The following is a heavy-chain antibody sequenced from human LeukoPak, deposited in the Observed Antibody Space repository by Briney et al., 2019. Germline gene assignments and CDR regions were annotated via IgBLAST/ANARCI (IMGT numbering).Heavy chain of an antibody. Sequence: ASVKVSCKTSGYTFASYGISWVRQAPGQGLEWMGWISAYNGNTNYAQKFQGRVTMTTGTSTSTAYMELRSLRSDDTAAYYCARDRVFVDTAIVSPIQYFDYGGQGTLVTVS. CDR3: ARDRVFVDTAIVSPIQYFDY. V-gene: IGHV1-18*01. CDR2: ISAYNGNT. CDR1: GYTFASYG. D-gene: IGHD5-18*01. J-gene: IGHJ4*02.